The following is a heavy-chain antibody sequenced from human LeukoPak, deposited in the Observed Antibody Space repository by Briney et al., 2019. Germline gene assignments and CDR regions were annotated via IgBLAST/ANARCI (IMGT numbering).Heavy chain of an antibody. Sequence: SVKVSCKTSGYTFTAYGINWVRQAPGQGLEWMGGIIPIFGTANYAQKFQGRVTITADKSTSTAYMELSSLRSEDTAVYYCASTMIKRGYFDYWGQGTLVTVSS. V-gene: IGHV1-69*06. CDR2: IIPIFGTA. D-gene: IGHD3-22*01. J-gene: IGHJ4*02. CDR3: ASTMIKRGYFDY. CDR1: GYTFTAYG.